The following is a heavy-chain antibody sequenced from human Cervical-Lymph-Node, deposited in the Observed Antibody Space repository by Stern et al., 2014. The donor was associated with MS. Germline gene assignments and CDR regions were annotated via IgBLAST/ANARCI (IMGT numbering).Heavy chain of an antibody. V-gene: IGHV4-30-4*01. Sequence: VQLVESGPGLVKPSQTLSLTCTVSGGSISSGDYYWSWIRQPPGKGLEWIGYIYYSGISYYNPSLKSRVTISVDTSKNQFSLKLSSVTAADTAVYYCARGITIFGVVKTWGQGTLVTVSS. CDR1: GGSISSGDYY. J-gene: IGHJ4*02. D-gene: IGHD3-3*01. CDR2: IYYSGIS. CDR3: ARGITIFGVVKT.